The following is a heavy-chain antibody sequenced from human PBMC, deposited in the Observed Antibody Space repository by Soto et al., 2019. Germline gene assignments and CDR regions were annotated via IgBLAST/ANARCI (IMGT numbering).Heavy chain of an antibody. CDR1: GFTFSDYG. J-gene: IGHJ4*02. CDR3: ARRRGPDYDSSGYYFDS. V-gene: IGHV3-33*01. Sequence: QVQLVESGGGVVQPGGSLRLPCAASGFTFSDYGMCWVRQGPGKRLEWVAVIWYDGSSKYYADSVKGRFTISRDNSKNTLYLQMNSLRGEDMAVYYCARRRGPDYDSSGYYFDSWGQGTLVTVSS. CDR2: IWYDGSSK. D-gene: IGHD3-22*01.